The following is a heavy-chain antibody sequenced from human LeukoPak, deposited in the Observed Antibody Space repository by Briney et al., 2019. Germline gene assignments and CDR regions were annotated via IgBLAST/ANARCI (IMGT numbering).Heavy chain of an antibody. Sequence: GGSLRPSCAASGFTFSTYAMSWVRQAPGKGLEWVSAISSSGSGTYYTYYTDSVKGRFTISRDDSKNTLYLQMNSLRAEDTAVYYCAKAVGIAVVGANRVFDCWGQGTLVTVSS. CDR2: ISSSGSGTYYT. CDR1: GFTFSTYA. D-gene: IGHD6-13*01. V-gene: IGHV3-23*01. J-gene: IGHJ4*02. CDR3: AKAVGIAVVGANRVFDC.